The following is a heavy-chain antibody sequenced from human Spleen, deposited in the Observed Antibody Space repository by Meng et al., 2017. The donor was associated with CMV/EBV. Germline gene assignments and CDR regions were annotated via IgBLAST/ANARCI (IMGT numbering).Heavy chain of an antibody. D-gene: IGHD3-22*01. CDR1: GGSISGVTSF. CDR3: AKRETRISDSSGYWG. V-gene: IGHV4-39*01. CDR2: LYYSGST. Sequence: SETLSLTCTVSGGSISGVTSFWGWIRQPPGKGLEWIGSLYYSGSTYYNPSLKSRVTISVDTSKNQFSLKLTSVTAADTAIYYCAKRETRISDSSGYWGWGQGTLVTVSS. J-gene: IGHJ4*02.